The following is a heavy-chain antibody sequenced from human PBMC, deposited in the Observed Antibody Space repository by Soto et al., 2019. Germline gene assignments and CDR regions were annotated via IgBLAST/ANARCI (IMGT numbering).Heavy chain of an antibody. CDR3: ARSLYISSWYHSGNSYYYYGMDV. Sequence: QVQLVQSGAEVKKPGSSVKVSCKASGGTFGIYAITWVRQAPGQGLEWMGGIIAFSDIVNYTQKLQGRVTITADESTTTAYMDLSSLRSEDTAVYYCARSLYISSWYHSGNSYYYYGMDVWGQGTTVTVSS. J-gene: IGHJ6*02. V-gene: IGHV1-69*12. D-gene: IGHD6-13*01. CDR2: IIAFSDIV. CDR1: GGTFGIYA.